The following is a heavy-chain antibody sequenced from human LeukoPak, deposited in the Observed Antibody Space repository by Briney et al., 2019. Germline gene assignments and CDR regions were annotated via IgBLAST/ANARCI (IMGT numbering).Heavy chain of an antibody. CDR1: GYTFTGFY. D-gene: IGHD3-10*01. Sequence: SVKVSCKASGYTFTGFYMHWVRQAPGQGLEWTGWIKPNSGGTNSAQKFQGRVTMTRDTSISTAYMELSRLTSDDTAVYYCARGESLHYYYMDVWGKGTTVTVSS. V-gene: IGHV1-2*02. J-gene: IGHJ6*03. CDR2: IKPNSGGT. CDR3: ARGESLHYYYMDV.